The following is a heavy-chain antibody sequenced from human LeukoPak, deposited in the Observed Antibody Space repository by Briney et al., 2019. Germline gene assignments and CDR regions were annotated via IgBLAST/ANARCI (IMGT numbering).Heavy chain of an antibody. V-gene: IGHV4-61*02. CDR1: GGSISSGSYY. CDR2: IYTSGST. J-gene: IGHJ1*01. CDR3: ARQDSSGYYYEGYFQH. Sequence: PSQTLSLTCTVSGGSISSGSYYWSWIRQPAGKGLEWIGRIYTSGSTNYNPSLKSRVTISVDTSKNQFSPKLRSATAADTAVYYCARQDSSGYYYEGYFQHWGQGTLVTVSS. D-gene: IGHD3-22*01.